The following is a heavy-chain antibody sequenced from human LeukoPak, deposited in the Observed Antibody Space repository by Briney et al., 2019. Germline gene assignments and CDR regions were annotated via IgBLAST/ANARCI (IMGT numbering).Heavy chain of an antibody. D-gene: IGHD6-19*01. CDR3: ARGGEQWLVREGWFDP. J-gene: IGHJ5*02. V-gene: IGHV5-51*01. Sequence: GESLKISCKGSGYSFTSYWIGWVRQMPGKGLEWMGIIYPGDSDTRYSPSFQGQVTISADKSFSTAYLQWSSLKASDTAMYYCARGGEQWLVREGWFDPWGQGTLVTVSS. CDR2: IYPGDSDT. CDR1: GYSFTSYW.